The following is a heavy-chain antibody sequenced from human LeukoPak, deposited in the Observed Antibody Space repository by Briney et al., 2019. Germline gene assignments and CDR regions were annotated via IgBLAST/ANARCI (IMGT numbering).Heavy chain of an antibody. Sequence: PGRSLRLSCAASGFTFSSYAMHWVRQAPGKGLEWVAVISYDGSNKYYADSVKGRFTISRDNSKNTLYLQMNSLRAEDTAVYYCAREGMVRGVPDAFDLWGQGTMVTVSS. J-gene: IGHJ3*01. CDR3: AREGMVRGVPDAFDL. V-gene: IGHV3-30-3*01. CDR1: GFTFSSYA. D-gene: IGHD3-10*01. CDR2: ISYDGSNK.